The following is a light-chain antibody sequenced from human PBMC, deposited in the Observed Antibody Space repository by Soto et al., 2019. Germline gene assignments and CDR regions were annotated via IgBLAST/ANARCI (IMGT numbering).Light chain of an antibody. CDR1: SSNIGAGYD. J-gene: IGLJ2*01. CDR3: QSYDSSLSGSVV. Sequence: VVTQPPSVSGAPGQRVTISCTGSSSNIGAGYDVHWYQQLPGTAPKLLIYGNSNRPSGVPDRFSGSKSGTSASLAITGLQAEDEADYYCQSYDSSLSGSVVFGGGTKLTVL. V-gene: IGLV1-40*01. CDR2: GNS.